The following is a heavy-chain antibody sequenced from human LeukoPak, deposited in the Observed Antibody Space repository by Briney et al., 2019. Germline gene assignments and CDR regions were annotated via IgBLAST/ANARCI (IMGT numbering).Heavy chain of an antibody. J-gene: IGHJ4*02. CDR3: ATGRGYSYAWYFDY. D-gene: IGHD5-18*01. Sequence: SETLSLTCAVYGGSFSGYYWSWIRQPPGKGLEWIGEINHSGSTNYNPSLKSRVTISVDTSKNQFSLKLSSVTAADTAVYYCATGRGYSYAWYFDYWGQGTLVTVSS. CDR2: INHSGST. CDR1: GGSFSGYY. V-gene: IGHV4-34*01.